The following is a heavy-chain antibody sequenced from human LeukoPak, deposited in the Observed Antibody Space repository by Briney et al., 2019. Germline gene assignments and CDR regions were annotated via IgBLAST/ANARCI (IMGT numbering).Heavy chain of an antibody. CDR3: ARDLQQLGMYYFDY. V-gene: IGHV3-48*03. CDR1: GFTFSSYE. D-gene: IGHD6-13*01. CDR2: ISSSGSTI. Sequence: GGFLRLSCAASGFTFSSYEMNWVRQAPGKGLEWVSYISSSGSTIYYADSVKGRFTISRDNAKNSLYLQMNSLRAEDTAVYYCARDLQQLGMYYFDYWGQGTLVTVSS. J-gene: IGHJ4*02.